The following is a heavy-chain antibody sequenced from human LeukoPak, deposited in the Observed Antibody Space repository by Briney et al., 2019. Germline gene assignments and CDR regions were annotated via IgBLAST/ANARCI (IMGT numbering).Heavy chain of an antibody. CDR3: ASRYYYDSSGYYYEGGLAFDI. J-gene: IGHJ3*02. CDR2: INPNSGDT. Sequence: HRASVKVSCKASGYTFTAYHMHWVRQAPGQGLEWMGRINPNSGDTNYAQKFQGRVTMTRDTSISTAYMELSRLRSDDTAVYYCASRYYYDSSGYYYEGGLAFDIWGQGTMVTVSS. D-gene: IGHD3-22*01. CDR1: GYTFTAYH. V-gene: IGHV1-2*06.